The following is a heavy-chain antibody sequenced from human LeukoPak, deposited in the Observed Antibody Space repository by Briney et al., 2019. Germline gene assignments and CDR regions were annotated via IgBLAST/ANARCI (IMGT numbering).Heavy chain of an antibody. J-gene: IGHJ4*02. CDR2: ISGSGGIT. V-gene: IGHV3-23*01. Sequence: GGSLRLSCAASGFSFSNYAMSWVRQAPGKGLEWVSAISGSGGITFYADSVKGRFTISRDSSKNTVYLQMNSLRAEDTAVYYCAKSGREYSSSWYNFDYWGQGTLVTVSS. CDR1: GFSFSNYA. D-gene: IGHD6-13*01. CDR3: AKSGREYSSSWYNFDY.